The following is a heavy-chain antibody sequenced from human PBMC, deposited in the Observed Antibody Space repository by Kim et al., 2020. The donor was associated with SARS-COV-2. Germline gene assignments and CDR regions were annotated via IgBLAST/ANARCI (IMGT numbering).Heavy chain of an antibody. J-gene: IGHJ6*02. CDR2: IIPIFGTA. Sequence: SVKVSCKASGGTFSSYAISWVRQAPGQGLEWMGGIIPIFGTANYAQKFQGRVTITADESTSTAYMELSSLRSEDTAVYYCAKPGYSYGAGYYYGMDVWGQGTTVTVSS. D-gene: IGHD5-18*01. CDR1: GGTFSSYA. V-gene: IGHV1-69*13. CDR3: AKPGYSYGAGYYYGMDV.